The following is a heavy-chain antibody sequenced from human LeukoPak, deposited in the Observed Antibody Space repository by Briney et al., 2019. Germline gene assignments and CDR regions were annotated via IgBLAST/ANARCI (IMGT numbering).Heavy chain of an antibody. V-gene: IGHV4-59*01. Sequence: LETLSLTCTASGGSISSYYWSWIRQPPGKGLEWIGYIYYSGSTNYNPSLKSRVTISVDTSKNQFSLKLSSVTAADTAVYYCARDRWPPFGMDVWGQGTTVTVSS. CDR3: ARDRWPPFGMDV. D-gene: IGHD2-15*01. CDR1: GGSISSYY. CDR2: IYYSGST. J-gene: IGHJ6*02.